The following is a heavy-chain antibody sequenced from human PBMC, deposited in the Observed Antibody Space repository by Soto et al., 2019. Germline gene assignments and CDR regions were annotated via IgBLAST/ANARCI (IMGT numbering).Heavy chain of an antibody. Sequence: GGSLRLSCAASGFTFSRYGLHWVRQAPGKGLEWLAVISYDESNKKYADSVKGRFTISRDNSKNTLYLQMNSLRAEDTAVYYCAKEVQATYGWPFDYWGQGTLVTVSS. V-gene: IGHV3-30*18. D-gene: IGHD3-10*01. CDR2: ISYDESNK. CDR3: AKEVQATYGWPFDY. J-gene: IGHJ4*02. CDR1: GFTFSRYG.